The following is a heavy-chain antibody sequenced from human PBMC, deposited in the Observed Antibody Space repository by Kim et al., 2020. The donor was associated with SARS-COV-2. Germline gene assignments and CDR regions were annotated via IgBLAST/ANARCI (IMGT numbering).Heavy chain of an antibody. CDR1: GYTFTGYA. CDR3: ARDKSSSGSRGMDV. CDR2: INAGNGNT. D-gene: IGHD6-19*01. Sequence: ASVKVSCKASGYTFTGYALHWLRQALGQGLEWMGWINAGNGNTKYSQKFQGRVTIIRDTSASTVYMELSSLRSEDTAVYFCARDKSSSGSRGMDVWGQGTTVTVSS. J-gene: IGHJ6*02. V-gene: IGHV1-3*01.